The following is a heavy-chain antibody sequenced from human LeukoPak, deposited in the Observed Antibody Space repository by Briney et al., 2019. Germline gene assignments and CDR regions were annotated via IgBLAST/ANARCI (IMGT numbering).Heavy chain of an antibody. Sequence: PRGSLRLSCAASGFTLSTSWMHWVRQTPGKGLVWVSRINIDGSTTTYADSVKGRFTNSRDNAKNALYLQMNSLRAEDTAVYYCASNVFASGSVWGQGTLVTVSS. J-gene: IGHJ1*01. V-gene: IGHV3-74*01. CDR1: GFTLSTSW. D-gene: IGHD3-10*01. CDR3: ASNVFASGSV. CDR2: INIDGSTT.